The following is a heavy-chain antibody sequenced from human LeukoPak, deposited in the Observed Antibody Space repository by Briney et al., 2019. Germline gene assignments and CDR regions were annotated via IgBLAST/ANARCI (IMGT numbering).Heavy chain of an antibody. CDR1: GYSFPNYC. J-gene: IGHJ5*02. V-gene: IGHV5-51*01. Sequence: GESLKISCKGSGYSFPNYCIGWVRQMPGKGLEWMGIIYPDDSDTRYSPSFQGQVTISADKSISTAYLQWSSLKASDTAMYYCALNDYDILTGYSGNNWFDPWGQGTLVTVSS. CDR2: IYPDDSDT. CDR3: ALNDYDILTGYSGNNWFDP. D-gene: IGHD3-9*01.